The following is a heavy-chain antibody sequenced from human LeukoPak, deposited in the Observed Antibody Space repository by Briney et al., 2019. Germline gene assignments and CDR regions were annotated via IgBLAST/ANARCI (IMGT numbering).Heavy chain of an antibody. D-gene: IGHD5-18*01. V-gene: IGHV4-4*07. Sequence: PSETLSLTCTVSGGSISSYYWSWIRQPAGKGLEWIGRIYTSGSTNYNPSLKSRVTMSVDTSKNQFSLKLSSVTAADTAVYYCARDWGSNGDVDTAPEGPPNRYNWFDPWGQGTLVTVSS. J-gene: IGHJ5*02. CDR3: ARDWGSNGDVDTAPEGPPNRYNWFDP. CDR2: IYTSGST. CDR1: GGSISSYY.